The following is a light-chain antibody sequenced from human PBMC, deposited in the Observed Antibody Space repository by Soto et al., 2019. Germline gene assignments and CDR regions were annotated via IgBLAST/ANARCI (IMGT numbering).Light chain of an antibody. CDR3: QQYTNYPWT. CDR2: DVS. V-gene: IGKV1-5*01. J-gene: IGKJ1*01. Sequence: DIQMTQSPPTLYASVGDRVTITCRASQSISSWLAWYQQRPGRAPNLLIYDVSSLESGVPSRFSGSGSGTEFTLTISSLQPDDFATYYCQQYTNYPWTFGQGTKV. CDR1: QSISSW.